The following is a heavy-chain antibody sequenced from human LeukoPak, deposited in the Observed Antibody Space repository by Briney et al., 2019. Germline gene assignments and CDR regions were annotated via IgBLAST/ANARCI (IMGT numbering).Heavy chain of an antibody. CDR2: ISYSGST. Sequence: SSETLSLTCTVSGGSISSYYWSWIRQPPGKGLEWIGFISYSGSTNYNPSLKSRVTISVDTSKNQFSLKLSSVTAADTAVYYCARSLHGYDSSGYYYEGDAFDTWGQGTMVTVSS. CDR3: ARSLHGYDSSGYYYEGDAFDT. D-gene: IGHD3-22*01. CDR1: GGSISSYY. V-gene: IGHV4-59*01. J-gene: IGHJ3*02.